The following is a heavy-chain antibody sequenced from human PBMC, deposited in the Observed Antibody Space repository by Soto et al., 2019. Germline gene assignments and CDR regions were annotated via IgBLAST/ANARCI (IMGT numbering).Heavy chain of an antibody. J-gene: IGHJ4*02. D-gene: IGHD6-13*01. CDR3: ARKGVTSSRYGGGHDY. CDR1: GYPFTSFG. Sequence: GASVKVSCKASGYPFTSFGISWVRQAPGQGIEWMGWIRPYNGDTNSAQNLQGRVTMTTDTSTNTAYMELRSLRSDDTTVYYCARKGVTSSRYGGGHDYWGQGTLVTVSS. V-gene: IGHV1-18*04. CDR2: IRPYNGDT.